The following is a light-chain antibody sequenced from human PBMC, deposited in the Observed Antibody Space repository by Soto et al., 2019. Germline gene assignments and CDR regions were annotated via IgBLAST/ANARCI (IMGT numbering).Light chain of an antibody. CDR2: KAS. J-gene: IGKJ1*01. CDR1: QGVNNW. Sequence: DIQMTQSPSTLSASVGDRVTITCRASQGVNNWLAWYQQKPGKAPKLLNYKASSLKSGDPSRFSGSGSGTEFTLTNSSLQPDDVATYYCQQYNTYSRTFGQGTKVEIK. CDR3: QQYNTYSRT. V-gene: IGKV1-5*03.